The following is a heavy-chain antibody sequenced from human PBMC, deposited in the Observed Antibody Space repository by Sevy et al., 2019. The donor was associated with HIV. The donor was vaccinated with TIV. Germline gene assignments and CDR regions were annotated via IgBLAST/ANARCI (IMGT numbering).Heavy chain of an antibody. CDR2: IYSGGST. Sequence: GGSLRLSCVASGFTFSTYSMNWVRQAPGKGLEWVSVIYSGGSTYYADSVKGRFTISRDNSKNTLYLQMNSLRAEDTAVYYCAREGIAAAGLFDYWGQGTLVTVSS. CDR1: GFTFSTYS. CDR3: AREGIAAAGLFDY. D-gene: IGHD6-13*01. V-gene: IGHV3-53*01. J-gene: IGHJ4*02.